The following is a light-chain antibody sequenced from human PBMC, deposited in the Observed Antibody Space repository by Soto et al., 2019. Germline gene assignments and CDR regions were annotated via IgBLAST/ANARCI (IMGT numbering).Light chain of an antibody. CDR2: RNN. J-gene: IGLJ3*02. CDR3: AAWDDSLDGGA. Sequence: QSALTQPPSASGTPGQRVTISCSGSSSNIGSNSVNWYRQLPGTAPKLLIYRNNQRPSGVPDRFSGSKSGTSASLAISGLQSEDEADYYCAAWDDSLDGGAFGGGTKLTVL. CDR1: SSNIGSNS. V-gene: IGLV1-44*01.